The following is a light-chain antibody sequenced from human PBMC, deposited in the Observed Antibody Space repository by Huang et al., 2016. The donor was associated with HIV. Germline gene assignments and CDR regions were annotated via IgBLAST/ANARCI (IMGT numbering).Light chain of an antibody. CDR2: GAS. V-gene: IGKV3-15*01. CDR3: QQYKNWPPIT. CDR1: QSISSK. Sequence: EIVMTQSPATLSVSPGERATLSCRASQSISSKLAWYQQKPGQAPRLLIYGASTRATGIPARVSGSGSGTEFTLTISSLQSEDFAVYYCQQYKNWPPITFGQGTRLEIK. J-gene: IGKJ5*01.